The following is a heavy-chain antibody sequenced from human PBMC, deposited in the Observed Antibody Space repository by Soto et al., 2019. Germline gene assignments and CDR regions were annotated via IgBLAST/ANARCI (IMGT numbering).Heavy chain of an antibody. D-gene: IGHD3-16*01. J-gene: IGHJ6*02. V-gene: IGHV4-30-4*02. CDR2: IYYSGST. CDR1: GGSISSGDYY. CDR3: ARGGYYDNNWVKLRHYGLDV. Sequence: PSETLSLTCTVSGGSISSGDYYWSWISQPPGKGLEWIGYIYYSGSTYYNPSLKSRVTISVDTSKNQFSLTLRSLKSDDTAVYYCARGGYYDNNWVKLRHYGLDVWGQGTSVTVSS.